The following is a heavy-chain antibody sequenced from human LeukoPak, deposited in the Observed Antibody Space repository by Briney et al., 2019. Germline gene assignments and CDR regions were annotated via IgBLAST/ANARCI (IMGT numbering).Heavy chain of an antibody. Sequence: GGSLRLSCAASGFTFSSCSMNWVRQAPGKGLEWVSSISSSSSYIYYADSVKGRFTISRDNAKNSLYLQMNSLRAEDTAVYYCARERCSGGSCYGFDYWGQGTLVPVSS. V-gene: IGHV3-21*01. CDR3: ARERCSGGSCYGFDY. J-gene: IGHJ4*02. CDR1: GFTFSSCS. D-gene: IGHD2-15*01. CDR2: ISSSSSYI.